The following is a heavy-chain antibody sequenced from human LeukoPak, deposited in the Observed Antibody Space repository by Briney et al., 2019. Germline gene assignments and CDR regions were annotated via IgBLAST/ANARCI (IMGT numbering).Heavy chain of an antibody. J-gene: IGHJ4*02. Sequence: SETLSLTCTVSGGSISSYYWSWIRQPPGKGLEWIGYIYYSGSTSYNPSLKSRVTISVDTSKNQFSLKLSSVTAADTAVYYCARYFYDSSGYYPGYFDYWGQGTLVTVSS. CDR3: ARYFYDSSGYYPGYFDY. CDR2: IYYSGST. V-gene: IGHV4-59*08. CDR1: GGSISSYY. D-gene: IGHD3-22*01.